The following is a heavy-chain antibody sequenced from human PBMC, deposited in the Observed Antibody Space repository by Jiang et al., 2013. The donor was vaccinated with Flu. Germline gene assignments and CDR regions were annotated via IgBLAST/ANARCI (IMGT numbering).Heavy chain of an antibody. V-gene: IGHV3-11*01. Sequence: YISSSGSTIYYADSVKGRFTISRDNAKNSLYLQMNSLRAEDTAVYYCASGMATIKSYYYYGMDVWGQGTTVTVSS. CDR3: ASGMATIKSYYYYGMDV. J-gene: IGHJ6*02. CDR2: ISSSGSTI. D-gene: IGHD5-24*01.